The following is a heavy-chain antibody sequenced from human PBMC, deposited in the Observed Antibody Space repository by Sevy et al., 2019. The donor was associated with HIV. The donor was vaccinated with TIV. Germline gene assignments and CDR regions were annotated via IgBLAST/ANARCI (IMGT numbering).Heavy chain of an antibody. V-gene: IGHV4-59*01. J-gene: IGHJ6*02. D-gene: IGHD2-2*01. CDR1: GGSISSYY. CDR3: ARVSLVPATNGMDV. Sequence: SETLSLTCTVSGGSISSYYWSWIRQPPGKGLEWIGYIYYSGGTNYNPSLKSRITISVDTSKNQFSLKLSSVTAADTAVYYCARVSLVPATNGMDVWGQGTTVTVSS. CDR2: IYYSGGT.